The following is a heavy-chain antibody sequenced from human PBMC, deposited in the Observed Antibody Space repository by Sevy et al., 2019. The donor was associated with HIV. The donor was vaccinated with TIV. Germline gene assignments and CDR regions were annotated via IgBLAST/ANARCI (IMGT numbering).Heavy chain of an antibody. D-gene: IGHD1-7*01. CDR1: GFTSSSYA. CDR2: ISYDGSNK. Sequence: GGSLRLSCAASGFTSSSYAMHWVRQAPGKGLEWVAVISYDGSNKYYADSVKGRFTISRDNSKNTLYLQMNSLRAEDTAVYYCARALLRTTAMTHFDYWGQGTLVTVSS. J-gene: IGHJ4*02. V-gene: IGHV3-30-3*01. CDR3: ARALLRTTAMTHFDY.